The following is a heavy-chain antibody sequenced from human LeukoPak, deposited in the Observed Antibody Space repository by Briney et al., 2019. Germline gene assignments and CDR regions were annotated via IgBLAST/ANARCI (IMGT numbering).Heavy chain of an antibody. V-gene: IGHV1-2*02. J-gene: IGHJ4*02. CDR1: GYTFTGYY. Sequence: ASVKVSCKASGYTFTGYYMHWVRQAPGQGLEWMGWINPNSGGTNYAQKFQGRVTMTRDTSISTAYMELSRLRSDDTAVYYCARQGGVAPDVYYFDYWGQGTLVTVSS. CDR3: ARQGGVAPDVYYFDY. D-gene: IGHD2-2*01. CDR2: INPNSGGT.